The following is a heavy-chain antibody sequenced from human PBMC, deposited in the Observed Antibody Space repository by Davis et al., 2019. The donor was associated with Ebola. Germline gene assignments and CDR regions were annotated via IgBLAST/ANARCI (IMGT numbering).Heavy chain of an antibody. V-gene: IGHV3-74*01. J-gene: IGHJ1*01. D-gene: IGHD3-10*01. CDR1: GFTFSSYW. CDR3: AQGFGRPPNQYIQQ. CDR2: IDTAWIAT. Sequence: PGGSLTLSCAASGFTFSSYWMHWVRQAPGKGLLWVSPIDTAWIATTYADSVKGRFTISRDNAKSTMYLQVNSLRAEDTAVYYCAQGFGRPPNQYIQQWGQGTLVTVSS.